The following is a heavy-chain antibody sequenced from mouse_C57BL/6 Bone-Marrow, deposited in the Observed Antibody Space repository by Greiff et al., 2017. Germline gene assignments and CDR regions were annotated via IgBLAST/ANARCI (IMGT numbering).Heavy chain of an antibody. Sequence: VQLQQSGAELVRPGTSVKVSCKASGYAFTNYLIEWVKQRPGQGLEWIGVINPGSGGTNYNEKFKGKATLTADKSSSTAYMQLSSLTSEDSAVYFCARSKNWGAWFAYWGRGTGVTVSA. CDR2: INPGSGGT. D-gene: IGHD4-1*01. V-gene: IGHV1-54*01. J-gene: IGHJ3*01. CDR3: ARSKNWGAWFAY. CDR1: GYAFTNYL.